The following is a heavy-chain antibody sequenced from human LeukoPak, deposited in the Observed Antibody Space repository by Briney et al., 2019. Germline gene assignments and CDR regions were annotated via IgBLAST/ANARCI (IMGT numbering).Heavy chain of an antibody. CDR3: ARDTAFDFDY. CDR2: IWYYGSQQ. Sequence: GGTLGLSCAASGFTFSSHGMHWVRHAPGKGLEWVTVIWYYGSQQYYAHSVRGRFTISRDHSANTVYLQLNTPRADDTAEYYSARDTAFDFDYWGQGTLVTVSS. J-gene: IGHJ4*02. V-gene: IGHV3-33*01. CDR1: GFTFSSHG.